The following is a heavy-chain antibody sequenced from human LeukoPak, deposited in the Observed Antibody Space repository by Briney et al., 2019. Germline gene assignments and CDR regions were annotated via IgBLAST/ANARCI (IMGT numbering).Heavy chain of an antibody. CDR3: ARSITMAVENAFDI. D-gene: IGHD3-10*01. J-gene: IGHJ3*02. CDR1: GFTFRLYS. CDR2: ISRSTRTT. V-gene: IGHV3-48*04. Sequence: GGSLRLSCAASGFTFRLYSMTWVRQAPGKGLEWLSYISRSTRTTYDADSVKGRFSISRDNAKNLLYLQMNSLGVEDTAVYYCARSITMAVENAFDIWGQGTMVTVSS.